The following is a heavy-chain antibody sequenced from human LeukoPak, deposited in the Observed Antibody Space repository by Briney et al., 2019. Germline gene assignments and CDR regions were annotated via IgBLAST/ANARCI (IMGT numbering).Heavy chain of an antibody. CDR2: IDTYNGNT. J-gene: IGHJ4*02. Sequence: GASVKVSCKASGYTFTTYGINWVRQAPGQGLEWLSWIDTYNGNTNYVQKLQDRVTVTTDTSTSTAYMELSRLRSDDTAVYYCARTGAAVGGHWGQGTLVTVSS. D-gene: IGHD6-13*01. CDR1: GYTFTTYG. V-gene: IGHV1-18*01. CDR3: ARTGAAVGGH.